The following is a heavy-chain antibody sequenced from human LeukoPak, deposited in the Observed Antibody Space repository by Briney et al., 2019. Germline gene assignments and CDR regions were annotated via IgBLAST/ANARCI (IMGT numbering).Heavy chain of an antibody. V-gene: IGHV1-46*01. J-gene: IGHJ5*02. CDR1: GYTFTSYA. D-gene: IGHD1-26*01. Sequence: ASVKVSCKASGYTFTSYAMNWVRQAPGQGLEWMGIINPSGGSTSYAQKFQGRVTMTRDMSTSTVYMELSSLRSEDTAVYYCARDRGVGATWWFDPWGQGTLVTVSS. CDR2: INPSGGST. CDR3: ARDRGVGATWWFDP.